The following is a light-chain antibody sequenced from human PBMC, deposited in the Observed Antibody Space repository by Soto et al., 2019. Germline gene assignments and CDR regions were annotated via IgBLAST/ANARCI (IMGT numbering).Light chain of an antibody. CDR1: SGHSSYA. Sequence: QSALTQSPSASASLGASVKLTCTLSSGHSSYAIAWHQQQPEKGPRYLMKLNSDGSHSKGDGIPDRFSGSSSGAERYLTISRLQSEDEADYYCQTWGTGDWVFGGGTKLTVL. CDR3: QTWGTGDWV. V-gene: IGLV4-69*01. CDR2: LNSDGSH. J-gene: IGLJ3*02.